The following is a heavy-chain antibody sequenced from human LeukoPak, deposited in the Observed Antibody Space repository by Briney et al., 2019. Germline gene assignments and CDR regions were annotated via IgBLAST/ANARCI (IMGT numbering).Heavy chain of an antibody. CDR1: GFTFVAYA. Sequence: PGGSLRLSCAASGFTFVAYAIHWVRQAPGKGLVWVSLISGDGRTKYYADSARRPFPLCRDNSKTSLFLKMNSPRTEDTALYYCAKDGQPFGGQDTYYFDYWGQGTLVAVSS. D-gene: IGHD2-15*01. V-gene: IGHV3-43*02. J-gene: IGHJ4*02. CDR3: AKDGQPFGGQDTYYFDY. CDR2: ISGDGRTK.